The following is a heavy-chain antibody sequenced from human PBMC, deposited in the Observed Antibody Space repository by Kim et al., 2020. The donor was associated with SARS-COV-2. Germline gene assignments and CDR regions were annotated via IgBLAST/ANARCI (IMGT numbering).Heavy chain of an antibody. Sequence: GGSLRLSCAASGFTFSSYEMNWVRQAPGKGLEWVSYISSSGSTIYYADSVKGRFTISRDNAKNSLYLQMNSLRAEDTAVYYCARANHPTPSRGVTCLDYWGQGTLVTVSS. CDR3: ARANHPTPSRGVTCLDY. D-gene: IGHD6-13*01. CDR2: ISSSGSTI. CDR1: GFTFSSYE. J-gene: IGHJ4*02. V-gene: IGHV3-48*03.